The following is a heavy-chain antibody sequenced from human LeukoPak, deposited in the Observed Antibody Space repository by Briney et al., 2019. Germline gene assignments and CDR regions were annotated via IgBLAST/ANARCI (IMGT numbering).Heavy chain of an antibody. CDR3: AKSQSYYYDTSGYFDY. V-gene: IGHV3-23*01. CDR2: VNGGGDNI. D-gene: IGHD3-22*01. J-gene: IGHJ4*02. CDR1: GFTFNNYA. Sequence: GGSLRLSCAASGFTFNNYAIHWVRQAPGKGLEWVSGVNGGGDNIYFADSVKGRFTISRDNSKDTVYLQMNSLRAEDTAVYYCAKSQSYYYDTSGYFDYWGLGTLVTVSS.